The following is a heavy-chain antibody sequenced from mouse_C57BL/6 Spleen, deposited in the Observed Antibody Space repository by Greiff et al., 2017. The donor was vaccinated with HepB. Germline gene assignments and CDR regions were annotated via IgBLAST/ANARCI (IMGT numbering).Heavy chain of an antibody. Sequence: VQRVESGAELVRPGASVTLSCKASGYTFTDYEMHWVKQTPVHGLEWIGAIDPETGGTAYNQKFKGKAILTADKSSSTAYMELRSLTSEDSAVYYCTRGIIYYYGSSLYYFDYWGQGTTLTVSS. CDR2: IDPETGGT. CDR3: TRGIIYYYGSSLYYFDY. D-gene: IGHD1-1*01. J-gene: IGHJ2*01. V-gene: IGHV1-15*01. CDR1: GYTFTDYE.